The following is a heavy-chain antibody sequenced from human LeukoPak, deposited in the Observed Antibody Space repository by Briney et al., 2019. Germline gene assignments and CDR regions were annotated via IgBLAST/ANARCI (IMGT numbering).Heavy chain of an antibody. CDR1: GFTFSSYG. J-gene: IGHJ3*02. V-gene: IGHV3-30*03. CDR2: ISYDGSNK. D-gene: IGHD2-21*01. CDR3: ARDPVASPLVAFDI. Sequence: GRSLRFSCAASGFTFSSYGMHWVRQAPGKGLEWVAVISYDGSNKYYADSVKGRFTISRDNSKNTLYLQMNSLRAEDTAVYYCARDPVASPLVAFDIWGQGTMVTVSS.